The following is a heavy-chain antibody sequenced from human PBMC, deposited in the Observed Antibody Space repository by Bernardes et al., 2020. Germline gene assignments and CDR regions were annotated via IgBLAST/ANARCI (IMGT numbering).Heavy chain of an antibody. J-gene: IGHJ3*02. V-gene: IGHV1-18*01. Sequence: ASVKVSCKASGYTFTSYGISWVRQAPGQGLEWMGWISAYNGNTNYAQKLQGRVTMTTDTSTSTAYMELRSLRSDDTAVYYCCSAASVLDAFDIWGQGTMVTVSS. D-gene: IGHD3-10*02. CDR1: GYTFTSYG. CDR2: ISAYNGNT. CDR3: CSAASVLDAFDI.